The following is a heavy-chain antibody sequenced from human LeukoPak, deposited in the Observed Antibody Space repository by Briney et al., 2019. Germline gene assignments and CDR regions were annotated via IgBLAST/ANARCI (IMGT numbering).Heavy chain of an antibody. CDR2: TYSGGST. V-gene: IGHV3-66*01. CDR1: GFTVSSTY. CDR3: ASGIRAFDN. D-gene: IGHD1-26*01. J-gene: IGHJ4*02. Sequence: WGSLRLSCLASGFTVSSTYMSWVRQAPGKGLEWVSVTYSGGSTYYADSVKGRCTISRDNSKNTLYLQMNSLRGEDTAVYYCASGIRAFDNWGQGTLVTVSA.